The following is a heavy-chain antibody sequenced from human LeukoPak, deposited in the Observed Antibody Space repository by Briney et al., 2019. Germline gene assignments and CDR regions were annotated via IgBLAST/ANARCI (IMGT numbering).Heavy chain of an antibody. CDR3: ARESYYYDSSGYSPQDY. Sequence: GGSLRLSCAASGFTVSSNYMSWVRQAPGKGLEWVSVIYSGGSTYYADSVKGRFTISRDNSKNTLHLQMNSLRAEDTAVYYCARESYYYDSSGYSPQDYWGQGTLVTVSS. V-gene: IGHV3-53*01. D-gene: IGHD3-22*01. CDR2: IYSGGST. CDR1: GFTVSSNY. J-gene: IGHJ4*02.